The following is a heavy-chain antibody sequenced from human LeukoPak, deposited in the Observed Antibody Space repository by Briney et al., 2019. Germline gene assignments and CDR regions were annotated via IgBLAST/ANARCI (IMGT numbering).Heavy chain of an antibody. CDR3: ARGIRYPDY. Sequence: SETLSLTCAVYGGSFSGYYWSWIRQPPGKGLEWIGEINHSGSTNYNPSLKSRVTISVDMSKNQFSLKLSSVTAADTAVYYCARGIRYPDYWGQGTLVTVSS. V-gene: IGHV4-34*01. CDR2: INHSGST. D-gene: IGHD3-9*01. J-gene: IGHJ4*02. CDR1: GGSFSGYY.